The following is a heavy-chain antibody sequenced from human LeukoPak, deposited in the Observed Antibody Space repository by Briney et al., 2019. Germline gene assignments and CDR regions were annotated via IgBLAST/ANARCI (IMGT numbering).Heavy chain of an antibody. CDR3: ARDGDSCSSTSCYPEHYYYHMDV. V-gene: IGHV3-21*01. Sequence: PGGSLRLSCAASGFTFSSYTMNWVRQAPGKGLEWVSSISSSSSYIYYADSLKGRLTISRDNAKNSLYLQMNSLRAEDTAVYYCARDGDSCSSTSCYPEHYYYHMDVWGKGTTVTVSS. J-gene: IGHJ6*03. CDR1: GFTFSSYT. D-gene: IGHD2-2*01. CDR2: ISSSSSYI.